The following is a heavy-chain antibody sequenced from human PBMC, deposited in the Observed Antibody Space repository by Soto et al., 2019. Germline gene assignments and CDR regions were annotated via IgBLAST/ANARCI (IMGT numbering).Heavy chain of an antibody. CDR3: ARGGTMSWNVLGC. CDR2: AHFSGST. Sequence: SGSLSLTCTVSGGSISSHYWTWIRKPAGKGLEWIGRAHFSGSTDYNPSLKSRATMSVDTSKNQFSLKVISVTAADTAVYYCARGGTMSWNVLGCWGLGTLVSVSS. V-gene: IGHV4-4*07. J-gene: IGHJ4*02. CDR1: GGSISSHY. D-gene: IGHD1-1*01.